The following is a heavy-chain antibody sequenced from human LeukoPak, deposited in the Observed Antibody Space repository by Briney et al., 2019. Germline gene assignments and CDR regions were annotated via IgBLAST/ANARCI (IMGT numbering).Heavy chain of an antibody. CDR3: ARDLGDYYGSGSSPN. CDR1: GFTFSSYS. V-gene: IGHV3-21*01. CDR2: ISSSSSCI. J-gene: IGHJ4*02. Sequence: GGSLRLSCAASGFTFSSYSMNWVRQAPGKGLEWVSSISSSSSCIYYADSVKGRFTISRDNAKNSMYLQMNSLRAEDTAVYYCARDLGDYYGSGSSPNWGQGTLVTVSS. D-gene: IGHD3-10*01.